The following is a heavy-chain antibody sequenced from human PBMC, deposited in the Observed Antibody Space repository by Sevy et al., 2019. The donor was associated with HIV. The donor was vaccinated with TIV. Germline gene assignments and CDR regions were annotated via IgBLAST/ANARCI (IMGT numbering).Heavy chain of an antibody. CDR2: IYPDDSET. CDR3: GRLGGHTFGYYYFDS. Sequence: GESLKISCKTSGYSFTNYWIGWVRQMPGKGLEWVGMIYPDDSETRYSPSFQGQVTISADKSISTAYLQWSSLKASDTAVYYCGRLGGHTFGYYYFDSWGQGTLVTVSS. J-gene: IGHJ4*02. V-gene: IGHV5-51*01. D-gene: IGHD5-12*01. CDR1: GYSFTNYW.